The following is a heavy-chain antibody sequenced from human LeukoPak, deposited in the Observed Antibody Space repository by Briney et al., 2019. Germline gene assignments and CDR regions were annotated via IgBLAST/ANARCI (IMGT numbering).Heavy chain of an antibody. D-gene: IGHD3-10*01. CDR2: ISSASNTM. Sequence: PGGSMRPSCAASGFTSSSYSMTWVRQAPGKGPEVVSYISSASNTMYYASSVKGRSTISRDNAKNSLYLQMNSLRAEDTAMYYCARDGWFGDYNWFDPWGQGTLVTVSS. CDR3: ARDGWFGDYNWFDP. J-gene: IGHJ5*02. CDR1: GFTSSSYS. V-gene: IGHV3-48*01.